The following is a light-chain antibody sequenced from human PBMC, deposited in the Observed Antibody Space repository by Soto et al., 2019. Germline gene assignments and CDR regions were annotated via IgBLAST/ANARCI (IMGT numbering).Light chain of an antibody. Sequence: DILMTQSPSTLSASVGDRVTTTCRGSQSISSWLAWYQQKPGKAPKGLIYKASTLGSGAPSRFSGSGSGTEFTLTISSLQPDDFATYYCQQYYSYPWTFGQGTKVDI. V-gene: IGKV1-5*03. CDR1: QSISSW. CDR2: KAS. CDR3: QQYYSYPWT. J-gene: IGKJ1*01.